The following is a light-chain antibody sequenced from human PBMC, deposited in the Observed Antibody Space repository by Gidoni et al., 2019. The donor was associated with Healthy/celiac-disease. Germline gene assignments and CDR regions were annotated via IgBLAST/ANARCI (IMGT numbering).Light chain of an antibody. V-gene: IGKV1-9*01. CDR1: PCISSY. CDR3: QQLNSYPRS. Sequence: DIQLTQSPSFLSASVGDRVTITCRASPCISSYLSWYQQKPGKAPKLLIYAASTLQSGVPSRFSGSRSGTEFTLTISSLQPEDFATYYCQQLNSYPRSFGQGTKLEIK. J-gene: IGKJ2*03. CDR2: AAS.